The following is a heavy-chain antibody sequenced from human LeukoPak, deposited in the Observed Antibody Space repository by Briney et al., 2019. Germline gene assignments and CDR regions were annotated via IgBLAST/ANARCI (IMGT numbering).Heavy chain of an antibody. CDR3: ASKWELLRGGVD. D-gene: IGHD1-26*01. J-gene: IGHJ4*02. CDR1: GFTVSDYY. CDR2: ISSSGSTI. Sequence: PGGSLRLSCPASGFTVSDYYMSWIRQAPGKGLEWVSYISSSGSTIYYAESVKGRFTISRDNAKNSLYLQMNSLRAEDTAVYYCASKWELLRGGVDWGQGTLVTVSS. V-gene: IGHV3-11*01.